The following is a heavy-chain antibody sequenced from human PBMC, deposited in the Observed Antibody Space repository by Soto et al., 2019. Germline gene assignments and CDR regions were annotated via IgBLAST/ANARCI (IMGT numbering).Heavy chain of an antibody. CDR2: ISGSGGST. CDR1: GFTFSSYA. CDR3: AKTRLWFGELGYFDY. V-gene: IGHV3-23*01. Sequence: EVQLLESGGGLVQPGGSLRLSCAASGFTFSSYAMSWVRQAPGKGLEWVSAISGSGGSTYYADSVKGRFTISRDNSKNMLYLQMNSLRAEDTAVYYCAKTRLWFGELGYFDYWGQGTLVTVSS. D-gene: IGHD3-10*01. J-gene: IGHJ4*02.